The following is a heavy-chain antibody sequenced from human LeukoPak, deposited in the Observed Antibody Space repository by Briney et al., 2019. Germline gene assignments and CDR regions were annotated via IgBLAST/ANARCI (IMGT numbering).Heavy chain of an antibody. CDR1: GFTVSSNY. Sequence: GGSLRLSCAASGFTVSSNYMSWVREAPGKGLEWVSIIYSGGSTYYADSVKGRFTISRDNSKNTLYLQMNSLRAEDTAVYYCARANWGHPMYYFDYWGQGTLVTVSS. CDR3: ARANWGHPMYYFDY. CDR2: IYSGGST. V-gene: IGHV3-66*01. J-gene: IGHJ4*02. D-gene: IGHD7-27*01.